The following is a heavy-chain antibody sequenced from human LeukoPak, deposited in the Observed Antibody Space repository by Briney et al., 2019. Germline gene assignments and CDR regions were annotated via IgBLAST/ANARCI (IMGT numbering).Heavy chain of an antibody. CDR1: GFPFQSYW. D-gene: IGHD2-8*02. CDR2: INADGSDK. J-gene: IGHJ4*02. CDR3: MPGRGY. Sequence: GGSLRLSCTASGFPFQSYWMNWVRQAPGKGLELVANINADGSDKYFMDSGKGRFSISRDNANNRLYLQMTSLRAEDTAVYYCMPGRGYWGQGTLVAVSS. V-gene: IGHV3-7*01.